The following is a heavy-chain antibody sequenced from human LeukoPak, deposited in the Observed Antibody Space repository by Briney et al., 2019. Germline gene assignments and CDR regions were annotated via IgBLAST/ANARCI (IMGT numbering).Heavy chain of an antibody. CDR3: ARGGPFPSGSSSREYYLDY. J-gene: IGHJ4*02. CDR1: GYDFINYG. V-gene: IGHV1-18*01. D-gene: IGHD6-6*01. CDR2: RSIYNGNT. Sequence: ASVKVSCKASGYDFINYGISWVRQAPGQGLEGMGWRSIYNGNTDYKLQGSVTMTTDTSTSAAYMEVRSLRSDDTAVYYCARGGPFPSGSSSREYYLDYWGQGTLVTVSS.